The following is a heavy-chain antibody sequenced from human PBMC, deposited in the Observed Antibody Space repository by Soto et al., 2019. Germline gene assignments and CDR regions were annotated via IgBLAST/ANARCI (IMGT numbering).Heavy chain of an antibody. CDR2: IYWDDDK. Sequence: QITLKESGPTLVKPTQTLTLTCTFSGFSLSTSGAAVGWIRQPPAKALEWLALIYWDDDKRYSPSMKGSLTITRDTSKYQVVLIMTNMDPEDSATYYFAHRLTATAFDIWGQGTMVTVSS. V-gene: IGHV2-5*02. D-gene: IGHD2-21*02. CDR1: GFSLSTSGAA. J-gene: IGHJ3*02. CDR3: AHRLTATAFDI.